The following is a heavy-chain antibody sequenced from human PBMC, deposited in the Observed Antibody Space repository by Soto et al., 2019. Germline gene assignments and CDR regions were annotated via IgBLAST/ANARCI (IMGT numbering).Heavy chain of an antibody. D-gene: IGHD6-19*01. CDR2: ISVSVGST. CDR3: GKVERAVAGITD. J-gene: IGHJ4*02. Sequence: EVQLLESGGGLVQPGGSLRLSCAASGFTFSSYAMSWVRQAPGKGLDWVSAISVSVGSTYYADSVKGRFTISRDNSKNPLYLQMTTLGAGDRAVFYCGKVERAVAGITDGGKGTLVTVSS. CDR1: GFTFSSYA. V-gene: IGHV3-23*01.